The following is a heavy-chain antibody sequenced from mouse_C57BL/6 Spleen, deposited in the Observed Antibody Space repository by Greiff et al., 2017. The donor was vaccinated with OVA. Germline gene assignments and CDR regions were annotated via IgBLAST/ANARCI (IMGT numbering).Heavy chain of an antibody. Sequence: VQLQQPGAELVKPGASVKMSCKASGYTFTSYWITWVKQRPGQGLEWIGDIYPGSGSTNYNEKFKSKATLTVDTSSSTAYMQLSSLTSEDSAVYYCARITTVVAKDDYWGQGTTLTVSS. CDR1: GYTFTSYW. CDR3: ARITTVVAKDDY. D-gene: IGHD1-1*01. V-gene: IGHV1-55*01. CDR2: IYPGSGST. J-gene: IGHJ2*01.